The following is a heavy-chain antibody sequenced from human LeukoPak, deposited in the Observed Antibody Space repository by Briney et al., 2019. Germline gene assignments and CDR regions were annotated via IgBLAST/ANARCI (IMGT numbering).Heavy chain of an antibody. V-gene: IGHV1-69*13. D-gene: IGHD3-9*01. Sequence: GASVKVSCKASGGTFSSYAISWVRQAPGQGLEWMGGIIPIFDTTNYAQKFQGRVTITADESTSTGYMELSSLRSEDTAVYYCARETLPLRYFVVWGQGTLVTVSS. CDR2: IIPIFDTT. J-gene: IGHJ4*02. CDR3: ARETLPLRYFVV. CDR1: GGTFSSYA.